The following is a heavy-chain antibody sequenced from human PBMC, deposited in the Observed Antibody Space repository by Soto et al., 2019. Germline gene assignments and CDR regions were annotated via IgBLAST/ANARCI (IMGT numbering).Heavy chain of an antibody. CDR1: GFTFSNYV. CDR3: AKDRYCSGGSCPRLYDY. D-gene: IGHD2-15*01. Sequence: PGGSLRLSCAASGFTFSNYVMSWVRQAPGKGLEWVSSISGSGDNTYYADSVKGRFTISRDNSKNTLYLQMNSLRAEDTAVYYCAKDRYCSGGSCPRLYDYWGQGTLVTVSS. J-gene: IGHJ4*02. CDR2: ISGSGDNT. V-gene: IGHV3-23*01.